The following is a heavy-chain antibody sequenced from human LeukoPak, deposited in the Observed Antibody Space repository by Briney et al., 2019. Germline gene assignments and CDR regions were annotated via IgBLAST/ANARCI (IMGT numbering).Heavy chain of an antibody. J-gene: IGHJ4*02. CDR3: AKVDSGGNRYLSDY. CDR1: GPTFSSYA. V-gene: IGHV3-23*01. CDR2: VSISGDTT. Sequence: GRSLRLSCAASGPTFSSYAMNWVRQPPGKGLEWVSVVSISGDTTYFADSVKGRFTISRDNSKNTMYLQMNSLRADDTGIYYCAKVDSGGNRYLSDYWGQGTLVTVSS. D-gene: IGHD2-15*01.